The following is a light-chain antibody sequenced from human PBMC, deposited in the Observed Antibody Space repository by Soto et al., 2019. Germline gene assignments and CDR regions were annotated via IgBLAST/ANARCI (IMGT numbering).Light chain of an antibody. CDR1: SSDVESYNL. J-gene: IGLJ2*01. Sequence: QSALTQPASVSGSPGQSITISCTGTSSDVESYNLVSWYQQHPGKAPKLMIYEVTSRPSGVSHRFSGSKSGNTASLSISGLQLEDDDYYYCSSYPSTSTPVIFGGGTKLTVL. CDR2: EVT. CDR3: SSYPSTSTPVI. V-gene: IGLV2-14*02.